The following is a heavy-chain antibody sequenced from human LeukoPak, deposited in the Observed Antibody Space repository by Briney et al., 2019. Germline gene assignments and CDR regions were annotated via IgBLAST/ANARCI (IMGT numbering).Heavy chain of an antibody. CDR2: IYYRGST. CDR3: ARDSRSGWGNWFDP. V-gene: IGHV4-39*07. D-gene: IGHD6-19*01. J-gene: IGHJ5*02. Sequence: KASETLSLTCTVSGGSISSTIYYWGWIRQPPGKGLEWIGSIYYRGSTYYNPSLKSRVAISVDTSKNQFSLKLSSVTAADTAVYYCARDSRSGWGNWFDPWGQGTLVTVSS. CDR1: GGSISSTIYY.